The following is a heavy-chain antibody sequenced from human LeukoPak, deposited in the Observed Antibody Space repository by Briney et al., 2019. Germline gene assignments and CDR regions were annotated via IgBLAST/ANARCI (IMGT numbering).Heavy chain of an antibody. V-gene: IGHV4-34*01. J-gene: IGHJ4*02. Sequence: GSLRLSCSASGFTFSSYAMHWVRQPPGKGLEWIGEINHSGSTNYNPSLKSRVTISVDTSKNQFSLKLSSVTAADTAVYYCASFYYYDSSGYGHWGQGTLVTVSS. D-gene: IGHD3-22*01. CDR1: GFTFSSYA. CDR3: ASFYYYDSSGYGH. CDR2: INHSGST.